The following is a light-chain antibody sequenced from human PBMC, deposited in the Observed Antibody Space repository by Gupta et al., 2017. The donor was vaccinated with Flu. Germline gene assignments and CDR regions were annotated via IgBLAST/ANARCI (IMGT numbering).Light chain of an antibody. J-gene: IGKJ1*01. V-gene: IGKV1-39*01. Sequence: PASLSASVGDRVTITCLASQNIRNFLYWYQQKPGKAPKLLIYGASSLQSGVPSTFSGSGSVTDFTLTISSLQPEDFATYYCQQSDSTVWTFGQGTKVDMK. CDR3: QQSDSTVWT. CDR1: QNIRNF. CDR2: GAS.